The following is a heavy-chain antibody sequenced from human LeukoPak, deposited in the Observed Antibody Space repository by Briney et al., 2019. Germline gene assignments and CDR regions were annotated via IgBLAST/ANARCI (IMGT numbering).Heavy chain of an antibody. CDR1: GFTFSNYW. J-gene: IGHJ4*02. CDR3: AIVPGIAAGANRKQIWGQFDH. V-gene: IGHV3-74*01. CDR2: INSDGGST. Sequence: PGGSLRLSCAASGFTFSNYWMHWVRQAPRKGLVWVSRINSDGGSTTYADSVKGRFTISRDNAKNTLYLQMNSLRAEDTAVYYCAIVPGIAAGANRKQIWGQFDHWGQGTLVTVSS. D-gene: IGHD6-13*01.